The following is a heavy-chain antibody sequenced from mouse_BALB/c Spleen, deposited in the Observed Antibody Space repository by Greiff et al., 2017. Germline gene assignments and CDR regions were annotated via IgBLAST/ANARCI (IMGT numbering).Heavy chain of an antibody. Sequence: VQLKQSGAELVKPGASVKLSCTASGFNIKDTYMHWVKQRPEQGLEWIGRIDPANGNTKYDPKFQGKATITSDTSSNTVYLQLSSLTSEDAAVYFCAPRCSSSNYAMDYWGQGTSVTVSS. J-gene: IGHJ4*01. CDR3: APRCSSSNYAMDY. CDR2: IDPANGNT. CDR1: GFNIKDTY. V-gene: IGHV14-3*02. D-gene: IGHD1-1*01.